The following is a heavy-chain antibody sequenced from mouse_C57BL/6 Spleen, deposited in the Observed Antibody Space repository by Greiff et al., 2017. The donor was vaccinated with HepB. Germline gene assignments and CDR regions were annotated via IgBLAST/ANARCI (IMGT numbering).Heavy chain of an antibody. CDR2: IHPNSGST. J-gene: IGHJ4*01. Sequence: VKLQQPGAELVKPGASVKLSCKASGYTFTSYWMHWVKQRPGQGLEWIGMIHPNSGSTNYNEKFKSKATLTVDKSSSTAYMQLSSLTSEDSAVYYCASLRSYYAMDYWGQGTSVTVSS. CDR1: GYTFTSYW. V-gene: IGHV1-64*01. CDR3: ASLRSYYAMDY.